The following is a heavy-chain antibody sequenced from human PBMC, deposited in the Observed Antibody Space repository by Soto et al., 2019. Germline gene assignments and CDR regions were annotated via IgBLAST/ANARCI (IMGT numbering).Heavy chain of an antibody. CDR3: ARGRIAVAGTLGRVYGMDV. J-gene: IGHJ6*02. Sequence: SETLSLTCAVYGGSFSGYYWSWIRQPPGKGLEWIGEINHSGSTNYNPSLKSRVTISVDTSKNQFSLKLSSVTAADTAVYYCARGRIAVAGTLGRVYGMDVWGQGTTVTVSS. D-gene: IGHD6-19*01. V-gene: IGHV4-34*01. CDR1: GGSFSGYY. CDR2: INHSGST.